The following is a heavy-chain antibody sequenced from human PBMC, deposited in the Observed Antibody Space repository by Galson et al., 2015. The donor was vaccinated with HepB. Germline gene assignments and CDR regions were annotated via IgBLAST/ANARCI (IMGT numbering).Heavy chain of an antibody. CDR2: IRSKANSYAT. Sequence: SLRLSCAASGFTFSGSAMHWVRQASGKGLEWVGRIRSKANSYATAYAASVKGRFTISRDDSKNTAYLQMNSLKTEDTAVYYRTRHLGETYSSGRRYYYYGMDVWGQGTTVTVSS. CDR1: GFTFSGSA. V-gene: IGHV3-73*01. J-gene: IGHJ6*02. CDR3: TRHLGETYSSGRRYYYYGMDV. D-gene: IGHD6-19*01.